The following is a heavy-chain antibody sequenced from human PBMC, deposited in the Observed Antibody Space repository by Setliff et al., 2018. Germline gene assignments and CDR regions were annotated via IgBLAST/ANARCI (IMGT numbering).Heavy chain of an antibody. Sequence: SETLSLTCPVSGYSISSGYYWGWIRQPPGKGLEWIGEINHSGSTNYNPSLKSRVTISVDTSKNQFSLKLSSVTAADTAVYYCARGGYSRGPPVYYFDYWGQGTQVTVSS. V-gene: IGHV4-38-2*02. J-gene: IGHJ4*02. CDR3: ARGGYSRGPPVYYFDY. D-gene: IGHD5-12*01. CDR2: INHSGST. CDR1: GYSISSGYY.